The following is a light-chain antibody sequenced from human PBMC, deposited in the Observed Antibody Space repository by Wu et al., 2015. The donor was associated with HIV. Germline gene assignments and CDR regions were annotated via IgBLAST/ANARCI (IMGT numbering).Light chain of an antibody. J-gene: IGKJ1*01. CDR2: GAS. CDR1: QSVSSY. CDR3: HQYNDWPRT. Sequence: EIVLTQSPATLSLSPGERATLSCRASQSVSSYLAWYQQNPGQAPRLLIYGASTRATGIPARFSGSVSGTEFTLTISSLQSEDFAVYYCHQYNDWPRTFGQGTRVEMK. V-gene: IGKV3-15*01.